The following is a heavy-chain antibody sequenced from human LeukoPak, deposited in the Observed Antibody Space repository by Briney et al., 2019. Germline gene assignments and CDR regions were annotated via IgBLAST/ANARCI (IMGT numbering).Heavy chain of an antibody. CDR3: AKSGYSSGWFRAFDI. D-gene: IGHD6-19*01. CDR2: ISVSGAST. Sequence: PGGSLRLSCAASGFTFNIYAMSWVRQAPGKGLEWVSAISVSGASTYYADSVKGRFSISRDNSKKTLFLQMNSLRAEDTAVYYCAKSGYSSGWFRAFDIWGQGTLVTVSS. V-gene: IGHV3-23*01. CDR1: GFTFNIYA. J-gene: IGHJ3*02.